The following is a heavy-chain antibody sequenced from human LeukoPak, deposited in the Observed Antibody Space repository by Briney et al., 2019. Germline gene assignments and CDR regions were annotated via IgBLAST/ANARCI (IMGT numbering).Heavy chain of an antibody. CDR3: ARTDAFDI. V-gene: IGHV3-7*01. CDR2: IKEDGSEK. CDR1: GFTFSDYW. Sequence: GGSLRLSCAASGFTFSDYWMSWVRQAPGKGLEWVTNIKEDGSEKYFVDSVKGRFTISRDNAKNSLYLQMNSLRAEDTAVYYCARTDAFDIWGQGTMVTVSS. J-gene: IGHJ3*02.